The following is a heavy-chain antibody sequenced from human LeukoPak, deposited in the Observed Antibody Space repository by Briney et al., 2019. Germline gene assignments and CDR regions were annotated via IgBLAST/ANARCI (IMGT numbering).Heavy chain of an antibody. CDR1: GGSVSSGSYY. CDR3: ATGNWNYGSSAFDY. CDR2: IYYSGST. V-gene: IGHV4-61*01. D-gene: IGHD1-7*01. Sequence: PSETLSLTCTVSGGSVSSGSYYWSWIRQPPGKGLEWIGYIYYSGSTNYNPSLKSRVTISVDTSKNQFSLELSSVTAADTAVYYCATGNWNYGSSAFDYWGQGTLVTVSS. J-gene: IGHJ4*02.